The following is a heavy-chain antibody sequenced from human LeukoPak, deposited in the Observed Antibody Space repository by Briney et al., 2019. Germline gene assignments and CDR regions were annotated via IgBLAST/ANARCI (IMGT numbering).Heavy chain of an antibody. CDR1: GGSISSSSYY. D-gene: IGHD3-3*01. CDR2: IYYSGST. V-gene: IGHV4-39*01. CDR3: AAEGYYRYYYGMDV. Sequence: PSETLSLTCTVSGGSISSSSYYWGWIRQPPGKGLEWIGSIYYSGSTYYNPSLKSRVTISVDTSKNQFSLKLGSVTAADTAVYYCAAEGYYRYYYGMDVWGQGTTVTVSS. J-gene: IGHJ6*02.